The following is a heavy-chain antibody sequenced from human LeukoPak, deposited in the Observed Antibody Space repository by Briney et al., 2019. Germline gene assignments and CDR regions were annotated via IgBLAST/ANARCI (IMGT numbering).Heavy chain of an antibody. CDR1: GGTFGSYA. D-gene: IGHD3-10*01. CDR3: ASLTVRGVISDY. CDR2: IIPIFGTA. J-gene: IGHJ4*02. Sequence: SVKVSCKAPGGTFGSYAISWVRQAPGQGLEWMGGIIPIFGTANYAQKFQGRVTITADESTSTAYMELSSLRSEDTAVYYCASLTVRGVISDYWGQGTLVTVSS. V-gene: IGHV1-69*01.